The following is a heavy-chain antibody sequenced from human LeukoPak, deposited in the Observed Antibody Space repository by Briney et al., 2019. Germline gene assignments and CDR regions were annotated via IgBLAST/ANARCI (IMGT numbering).Heavy chain of an antibody. Sequence: SETLSLTCTVSGGSISSSYWSWIRQPPGKGLEWIGYIYYSGSTSYNPSLKSRVTISVDTSKNQFSLKLNSVTAADTAVYYCARQGPLTTAVTTRTNPFDYWGQGALVTVSS. J-gene: IGHJ4*02. CDR3: ARQGPLTTAVTTRTNPFDY. V-gene: IGHV4-59*08. CDR2: IYYSGST. CDR1: GGSISSSY. D-gene: IGHD4-11*01.